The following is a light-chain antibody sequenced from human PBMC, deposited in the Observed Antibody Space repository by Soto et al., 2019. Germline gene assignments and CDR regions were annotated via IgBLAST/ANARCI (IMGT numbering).Light chain of an antibody. CDR1: SSDVGGYNY. CDR3: SSYAGSNTVV. J-gene: IGLJ2*01. CDR2: EVS. Sequence: QSALTQPPSASGSPGQSVTISCSGTSSDVGGYNYVSWYQQHPGKAPKLIIFEVSKRPSGVPDRLSGSKSGNAASLTVSGLQAEDEADYYCSSYAGSNTVVFGGRTQLTVL. V-gene: IGLV2-8*01.